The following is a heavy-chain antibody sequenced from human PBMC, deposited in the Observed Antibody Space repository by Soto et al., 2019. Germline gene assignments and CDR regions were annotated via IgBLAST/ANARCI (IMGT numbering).Heavy chain of an antibody. CDR1: GFTFRSYA. CDR2: ISYDGSTK. V-gene: IGHV3-30-3*01. J-gene: IGHJ4*02. CDR3: ARDGRTGTTLPHGGLDQ. D-gene: IGHD3-10*01. Sequence: QVQLMESGGGVVQPGGYLRLSCAASGFTFRSYAIHWVRQAPGKGLEWVAIISYDGSTKFYTDSVKGRFTISRDNSNNTLYLQMNRLRSEDTAIYYCARDGRTGTTLPHGGLDQWGQGTLVTVSS.